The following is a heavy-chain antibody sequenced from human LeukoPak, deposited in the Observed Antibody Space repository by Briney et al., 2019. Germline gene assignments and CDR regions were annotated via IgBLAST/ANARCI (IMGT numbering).Heavy chain of an antibody. Sequence: PSENLSLNCAVYGGSFSGYSWTWLRQPPGKGLVWIGEIKDSGSPTFNPSLKSRVTMSVDTSNNQFSVRLSSLTAADTAVYYCARGRFSGLPRATTSQFDYWGQGTLVTVSS. CDR3: ARGRFSGLPRATTSQFDY. CDR1: GGSFSGYS. J-gene: IGHJ4*02. V-gene: IGHV4-34*01. D-gene: IGHD6-19*01. CDR2: IKDSGSP.